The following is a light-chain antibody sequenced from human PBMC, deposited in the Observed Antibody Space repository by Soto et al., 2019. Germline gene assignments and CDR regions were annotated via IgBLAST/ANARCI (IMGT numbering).Light chain of an antibody. CDR3: QQHGTSPYT. CDR2: GAS. Sequence: EVVLTQSPNTLSLSPGERATLSCWASQSLRSSYLAWYQRKPGQAPRLLMFGASSRATGIPDRFNGSGSGTDFILTISRLEPEDVAVYYCQQHGTSPYTFGQGTVLEIK. J-gene: IGKJ2*01. V-gene: IGKV3-20*01. CDR1: QSLRSSY.